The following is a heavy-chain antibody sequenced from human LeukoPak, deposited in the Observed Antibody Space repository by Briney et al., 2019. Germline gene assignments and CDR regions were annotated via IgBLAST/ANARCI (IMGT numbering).Heavy chain of an antibody. V-gene: IGHV4-59*01. CDR2: ISDSGNT. CDR3: TRAIRLWDYGSGSYFPAYFDY. Sequence: PSETLSLTCTVSGGSINNYFWSWIRQPPGKGLEWIVYISDSGNTNYNPSLKSRVPVSLDTSKNQFSLKLSSVTAADTAVYYCTRAIRLWDYGSGSYFPAYFDYWGQGTLVTVSS. J-gene: IGHJ4*02. CDR1: GGSINNYF. D-gene: IGHD3-10*01.